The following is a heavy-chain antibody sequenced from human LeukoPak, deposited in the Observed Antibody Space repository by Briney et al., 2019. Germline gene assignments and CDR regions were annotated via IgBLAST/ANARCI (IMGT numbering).Heavy chain of an antibody. V-gene: IGHV4-39*07. J-gene: IGHJ3*02. Sequence: SETLSLTCTVSGGSISSSSYYWGWIRQPPGKGLEWIGSIYYSGSTYYNPSLKSRVTISVDTSKNQFSLKLSSVTAADTAVYYCARDLGRGSWYVDAFDIWGQGTMVTVSS. CDR2: IYYSGST. CDR3: ARDLGRGSWYVDAFDI. D-gene: IGHD6-13*01. CDR1: GGSISSSSYY.